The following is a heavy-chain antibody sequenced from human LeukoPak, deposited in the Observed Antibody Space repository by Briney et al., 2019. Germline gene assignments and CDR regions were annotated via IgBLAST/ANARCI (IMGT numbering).Heavy chain of an antibody. CDR1: GGSISSYY. D-gene: IGHD6-19*01. CDR3: ARGIAVAGIYAFDI. Sequence: PSETLSLTCTVSGGSISSYYWSWIRQPPGKGLEWIGYIYYSGSTNYNPSLKSRVTISVDTSKNQFSLKLSSVTAADTAVYYCARGIAVAGIYAFDIWGQGTMVTVSS. J-gene: IGHJ3*02. CDR2: IYYSGST. V-gene: IGHV4-59*01.